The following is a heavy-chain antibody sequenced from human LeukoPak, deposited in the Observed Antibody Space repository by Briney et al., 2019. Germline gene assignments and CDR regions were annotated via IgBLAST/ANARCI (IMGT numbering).Heavy chain of an antibody. CDR1: GGSISSGSYY. D-gene: IGHD3-10*01. Sequence: SETLSLTCTVSGGSISSGSYYWSWIRQPAGKGLEWIGRIYTSGSTNYNPSLKSRVTISVDTSKNQFSLKLSSVTAADTAVYYCAREAGNYYGSGSYRPPDYWGQGTLVTVSS. J-gene: IGHJ4*02. V-gene: IGHV4-61*02. CDR3: AREAGNYYGSGSYRPPDY. CDR2: IYTSGST.